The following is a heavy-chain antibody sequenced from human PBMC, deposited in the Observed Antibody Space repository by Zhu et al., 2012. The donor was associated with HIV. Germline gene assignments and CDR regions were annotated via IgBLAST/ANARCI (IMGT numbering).Heavy chain of an antibody. Sequence: QVQLQESGPGLVKPSETLSLTCTVSGGSISDYYWSWIRQSPGKGLEWIGYIHYRGNTNYNPSLKSRVTISLDMSKNQFSLKLTSVTAADTAVYYCARLRDTSGYYYPFDYWGQGTLVTVSS. CDR3: ARLRDTSGYYYPFDY. V-gene: IGHV4-59*01. D-gene: IGHD3-22*01. CDR2: IHYRGNT. J-gene: IGHJ4*02. CDR1: GGSISDYY.